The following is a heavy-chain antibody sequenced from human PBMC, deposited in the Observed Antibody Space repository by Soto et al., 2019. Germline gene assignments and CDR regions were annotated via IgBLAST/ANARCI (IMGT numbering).Heavy chain of an antibody. D-gene: IGHD3-3*01. CDR2: IWYDGSNK. V-gene: IGHV3-33*01. J-gene: IGHJ4*02. CDR1: GFTFSSYG. Sequence: GGSLRLSCAASGFTFSSYGMHWVRQAPGKGLERVAVIWYDGSNKYYADSVKGRFTISRDNSKNTLYLQMNSLRAEDTAVYYCARAFWSGYYTDLPFDYWGQGTLVTAPQ. CDR3: ARAFWSGYYTDLPFDY.